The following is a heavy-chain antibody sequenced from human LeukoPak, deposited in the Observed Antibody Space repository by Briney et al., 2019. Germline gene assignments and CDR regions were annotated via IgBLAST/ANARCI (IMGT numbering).Heavy chain of an antibody. CDR1: GGTFSSYA. CDR3: ARGQIIVGASYYYYYMDV. V-gene: IGHV1-69*06. J-gene: IGHJ6*03. CDR2: IIPIFGTA. Sequence: ASVKVSCKASGGTFSSYAISWVRQAPGQGLEWMGGIIPIFGTANYAQKFQGRVTITADKSTSTAYMELSSLRSEDTAVYYCARGQIIVGASYYYYYMDVWGKGTTVTISS. D-gene: IGHD1-26*01.